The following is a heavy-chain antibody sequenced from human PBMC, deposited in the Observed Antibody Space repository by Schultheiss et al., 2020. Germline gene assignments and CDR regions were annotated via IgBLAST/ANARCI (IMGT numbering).Heavy chain of an antibody. CDR3: AREGSGVRSLPTLLRFLSPVYGMDV. CDR2: ISSSGSTI. V-gene: IGHV3-48*03. CDR1: GFTFSSYE. Sequence: GGSLRLSCAASGFTFSSYEMNWVRQAPGKGLEWVSYISSSGSTIYYADSVKGRFTISRDNAKNSLYLQMNSLRAEDTAVYYCAREGSGVRSLPTLLRFLSPVYGMDVWGQGTTVTVSS. D-gene: IGHD3-3*01. J-gene: IGHJ6*02.